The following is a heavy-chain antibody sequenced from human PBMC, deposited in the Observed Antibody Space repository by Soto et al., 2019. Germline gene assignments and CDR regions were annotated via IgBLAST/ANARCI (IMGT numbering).Heavy chain of an antibody. CDR3: ARVHGSGWYRNWFAP. CDR1: GYTLTSYG. Sequence: GASVKVSCKASGYTLTSYGISWVRQAPGQGLEWMGWISAYNGNTNYAQKFQGRVTMTTDTSTSTAYMELRSLRSDDTAVYYCARVHGSGWYRNWFAPWGQGTLVPGSS. D-gene: IGHD6-19*01. V-gene: IGHV1-18*01. J-gene: IGHJ5*02. CDR2: ISAYNGNT.